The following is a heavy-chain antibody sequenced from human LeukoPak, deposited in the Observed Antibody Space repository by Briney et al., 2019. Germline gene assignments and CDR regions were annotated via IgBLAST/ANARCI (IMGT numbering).Heavy chain of an antibody. V-gene: IGHV3-20*04. D-gene: IGHD5-24*01. J-gene: IGHJ6*03. CDR1: GFTFDDYG. CDR3: ASVEMATIHDYYYMDV. CDR2: INWNGGST. Sequence: GGSLRLSCTASGFTFDDYGMSWVRQAPGKGLEWVSGINWNGGSTGYADSVKGRFTISRDNAKNSLYLQMNSLRAEDTAVYYCASVEMATIHDYYYMDVWGKGTTVTVSS.